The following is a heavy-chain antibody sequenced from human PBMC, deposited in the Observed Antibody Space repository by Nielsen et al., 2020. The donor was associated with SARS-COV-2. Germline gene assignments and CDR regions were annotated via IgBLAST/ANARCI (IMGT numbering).Heavy chain of an antibody. D-gene: IGHD1-1*01. CDR3: ARDQLELIMRDIYNWFDP. J-gene: IGHJ5*02. V-gene: IGHV3-7*03. CDR2: IKQDGSEK. Sequence: GGSLRLSCAASGFTFSSYWMSWVRQAPGKGLEWVANIKQDGSEKYYVDSVKGRLTISRDNAKNSLYLQMNSLRAEDTAVYYCARDQLELIMRDIYNWFDPWGQGTLVTVSS. CDR1: GFTFSSYW.